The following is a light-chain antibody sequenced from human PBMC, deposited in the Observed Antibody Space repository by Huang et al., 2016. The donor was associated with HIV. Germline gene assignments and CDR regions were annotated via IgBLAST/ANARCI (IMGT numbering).Light chain of an antibody. CDR3: QQSYSALSS. V-gene: IGKV1-39*01. CDR1: QSITTN. CDR2: SAS. Sequence: IQMTQSPTSLSASVGDRVSIVCRASQSITTNLNWYQQKPGQAPKLLLSSASTLHSGVPSRFSGSGSGTEFTLTIRGLQLDDFATYYCQQSYSALSSFGPGTRL. J-gene: IGKJ5*01.